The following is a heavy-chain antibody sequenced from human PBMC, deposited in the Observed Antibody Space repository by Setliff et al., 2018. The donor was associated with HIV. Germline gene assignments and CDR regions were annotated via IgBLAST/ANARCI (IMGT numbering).Heavy chain of an antibody. J-gene: IGHJ6*02. V-gene: IGHV3-48*01. CDR2: ISSTSTTI. CDR1: GFTFSSYW. Sequence: GGSLRLSCAASGFTFSSYWMSWVRQAPGKGLEWVSYISSTSTTIYYADSVKGRFTISRDNAKNSLYLQMNSLRAEDTAVYYCAREDQLLSGHYYYNGMDVWGQGTTVTVSS. D-gene: IGHD2-2*01. CDR3: AREDQLLSGHYYYNGMDV.